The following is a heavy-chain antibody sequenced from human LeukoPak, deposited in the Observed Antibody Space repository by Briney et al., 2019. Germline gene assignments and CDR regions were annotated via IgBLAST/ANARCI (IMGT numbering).Heavy chain of an antibody. D-gene: IGHD6-13*01. J-gene: IGHJ6*03. V-gene: IGHV4-59*12. CDR1: GGSISSYY. CDR2: IYYSGST. CDR3: ARGRLGIYYYYYYMDV. Sequence: SETLSLTCTVSGGSISSYYWSWIRQPPGKGLEWIGYIYYSGSTNYNPSLKSRVTISVDTSKNQFSLKLSSVTAADTAVYYCARGRLGIYYYYYYMDVWGKGTTVTVSS.